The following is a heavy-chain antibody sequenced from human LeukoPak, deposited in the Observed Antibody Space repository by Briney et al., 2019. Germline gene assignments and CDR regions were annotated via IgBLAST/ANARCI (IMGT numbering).Heavy chain of an antibody. CDR1: GFTFDDYA. Sequence: GGSLRLSCAASGFTFDDYAMHWVRQGPGKGLEWVSGISWNSGSIGYADSVKGRFTISRDNAKNSLYLQMNSLRAEDTALYYCARASGSYRVWGKGTTVTVSS. CDR3: ARASGSYRV. D-gene: IGHD1-26*01. CDR2: ISWNSGSI. J-gene: IGHJ6*04. V-gene: IGHV3-9*01.